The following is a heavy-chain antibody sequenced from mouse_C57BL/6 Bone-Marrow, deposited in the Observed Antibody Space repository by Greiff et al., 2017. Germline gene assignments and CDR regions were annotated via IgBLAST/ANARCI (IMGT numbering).Heavy chain of an antibody. V-gene: IGHV1-82*01. Sequence: QVQLKQSGPELVKPGASVKISCKASGYAFSSSWMNWVKQRPGKGLEWIGRIYPGDGDTNYNGKFKGKATLTADKSSSTAYMQLSSLTTEDSAFFFCAYGLHDYWGQGTTLTVAS. CDR2: IYPGDGDT. D-gene: IGHD1-1*02. CDR1: GYAFSSSW. CDR3: AYGLHDY. J-gene: IGHJ2*01.